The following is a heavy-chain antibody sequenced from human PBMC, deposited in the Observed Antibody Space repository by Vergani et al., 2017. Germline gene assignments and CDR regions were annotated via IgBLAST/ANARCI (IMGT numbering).Heavy chain of an antibody. J-gene: IGHJ3*02. CDR2: IYYSGST. Sequence: QVQLQESGPGLVKPSETLSLTCTVSGGSISSYYWSWIRQPPGKGLEWIGYIYYSGSTNYNPSLKSRVTVSVDTSKNQFSLKLSSVTAAATAVYYCARVAIAARPGAFDIWGQGTMVTVSS. D-gene: IGHD6-6*01. CDR3: ARVAIAARPGAFDI. CDR1: GGSISSYY. V-gene: IGHV4-59*01.